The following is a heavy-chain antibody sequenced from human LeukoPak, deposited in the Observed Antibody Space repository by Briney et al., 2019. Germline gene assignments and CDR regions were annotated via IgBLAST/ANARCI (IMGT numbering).Heavy chain of an antibody. Sequence: GGSLRVSCAASGFTFSDYSMNWVRQAPGKGLEWVSYIGSSRSTKYYADSVKGRFTISRDNAKNSLYLQMNSLRAEDTAVYYCARGWYYCDYIGYFDYWGQGTLVTVSS. CDR2: IGSSRSTK. D-gene: IGHD4-17*01. J-gene: IGHJ4*02. CDR1: GFTFSDYS. CDR3: ARGWYYCDYIGYFDY. V-gene: IGHV3-48*04.